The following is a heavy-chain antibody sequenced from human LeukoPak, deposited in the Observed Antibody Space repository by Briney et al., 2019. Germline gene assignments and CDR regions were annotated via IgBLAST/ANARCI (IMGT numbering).Heavy chain of an antibody. D-gene: IGHD6-19*01. CDR2: ISWNSGSI. V-gene: IGHV3-9*01. CDR3: AKEDSSGWYSSAFDI. J-gene: IGHJ3*02. Sequence: PGRSLRLSCAASGFTFDDYAMHWVRQAPGKGLEWVSGISWNSGSIGYADSVKGRSTISRDNAKNSLYLQMNSLRAEDTALYYCAKEDSSGWYSSAFDIWGQGTMVTVSS. CDR1: GFTFDDYA.